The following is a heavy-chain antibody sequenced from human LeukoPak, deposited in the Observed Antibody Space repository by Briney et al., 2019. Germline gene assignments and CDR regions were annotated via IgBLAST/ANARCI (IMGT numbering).Heavy chain of an antibody. D-gene: IGHD6-19*01. Sequence: GGSLRLSCAASGFTFSSYAMSWVRQAPGKGLEWVSAISGSGASTYYADSVKGRFTISRDNSKNTLYLQMNSLRAEDTAVYYCAKVHSSNNWFDPWGQGTLVTVSS. J-gene: IGHJ5*02. CDR2: ISGSGAST. CDR1: GFTFSSYA. CDR3: AKVHSSNNWFDP. V-gene: IGHV3-23*01.